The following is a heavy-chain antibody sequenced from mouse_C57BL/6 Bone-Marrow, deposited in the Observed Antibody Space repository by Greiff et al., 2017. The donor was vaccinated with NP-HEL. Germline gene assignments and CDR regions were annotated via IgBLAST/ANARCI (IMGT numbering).Heavy chain of an antibody. CDR2: ISRGGDYI. CDR1: GFTFSSYA. V-gene: IGHV5-9-1*02. J-gene: IGHJ4*01. D-gene: IGHD1-1*01. Sequence: EVQLVESGEGLVKPGGSLKLSCAASGFTFSSYAMSWVRQTPEKRLEWVAYISRGGDYIYYADTVKGRFTISRDNARNTLYLQMSSLKSEDTAMYYCTRAPYYGSSNYYAMDYWGQGTSVTVSS. CDR3: TRAPYYGSSNYYAMDY.